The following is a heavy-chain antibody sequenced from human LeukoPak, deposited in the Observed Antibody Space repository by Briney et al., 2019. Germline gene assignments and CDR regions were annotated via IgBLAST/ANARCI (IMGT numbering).Heavy chain of an antibody. CDR2: ISSSGSTI. CDR3: ARVGDRGPFDY. CDR1: GFTFSDYY. J-gene: IGHJ4*02. V-gene: IGHV3-11*01. Sequence: KTGGSLRLSCAASGFTFSDYYMSWLRQAPGKGLEGVSYISSSGSTIYYADSVKGRFTISRDNAKNSLYLQMNSLRAEDTAVYYCARVGDRGPFDYWGQGTLVTVSS. D-gene: IGHD3-16*01.